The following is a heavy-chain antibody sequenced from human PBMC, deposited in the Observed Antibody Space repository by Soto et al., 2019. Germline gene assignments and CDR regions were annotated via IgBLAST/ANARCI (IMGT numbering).Heavy chain of an antibody. CDR1: GGTLSSYP. CDR3: AQPRAELGCYFWFDL. J-gene: IGHJ5*02. CDR2: IIPILGLS. D-gene: IGHD3-10*01. Sequence: QVQLVQSGAEVKKPGSSVKVSCKASGGTLSSYPISWVRQAPGQGLEWMGRIIPILGLSNYAEKFQGRLTITADKSMATACMEFDSLGSEYTAVYYCAQPRAELGCYFWFDLWGQGTPVTVSS. V-gene: IGHV1-69*02.